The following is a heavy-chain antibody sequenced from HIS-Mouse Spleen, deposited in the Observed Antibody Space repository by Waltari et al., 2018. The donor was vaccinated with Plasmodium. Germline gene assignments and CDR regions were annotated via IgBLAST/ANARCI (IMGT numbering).Heavy chain of an antibody. D-gene: IGHD6-13*01. V-gene: IGHV3-53*01. CDR1: RFTVSRHS. Sequence: EVQLVEPGGGLIQHGGSIRLSCAASRFTVSRHSFRCVLPSPGKGLEWVSVIYSGGSTYHADSGKGRFTIYRDNYKNTLYLQMNSLRAEDTAVYYCARGNSGYSSSWYLFDYWGQGTLVTVSS. J-gene: IGHJ4*02. CDR3: ARGNSGYSSSWYLFDY. CDR2: IYSGGST.